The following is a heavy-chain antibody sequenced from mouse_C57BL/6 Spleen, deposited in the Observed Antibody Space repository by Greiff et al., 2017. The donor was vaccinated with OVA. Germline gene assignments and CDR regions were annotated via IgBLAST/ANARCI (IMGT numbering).Heavy chain of an antibody. CDR1: GFTFSSYG. D-gene: IGHD3-3*01. CDR3: ARRGLSLFDY. CDR2: ISSGGSYT. V-gene: IGHV5-6*02. Sequence: EVMLVESGGDLVKPGGSLKLSCAASGFTFSSYGMSWVRQTPDKRLEWVATISSGGSYTYYPDSVKGRFTISRDNAKNTLYLQMSSLKSEDTAMYYCARRGLSLFDYWGQGTTLTVSS. J-gene: IGHJ2*01.